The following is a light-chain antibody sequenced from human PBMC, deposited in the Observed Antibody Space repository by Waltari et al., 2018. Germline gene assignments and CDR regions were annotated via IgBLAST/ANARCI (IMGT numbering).Light chain of an antibody. CDR1: QGVSTF. CDR3: QQFNTYPHT. CDR2: GAS. J-gene: IGKJ2*01. Sequence: IQLTQSPSSLSASVGDRVTITCRASQGVSTFLAWYQQKPGKAPNLLIYGASTLQRGVPSRFSGSGSGTDFTLTISSLQPEDFATYYCQQFNTYPHTFGQGTKLEI. V-gene: IGKV1-9*01.